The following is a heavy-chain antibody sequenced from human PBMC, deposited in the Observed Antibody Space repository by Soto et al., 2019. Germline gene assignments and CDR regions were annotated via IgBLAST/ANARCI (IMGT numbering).Heavy chain of an antibody. D-gene: IGHD7-27*01. CDR2: VRSKADGGTT. J-gene: IGHJ4*02. CDR1: GFTFANAW. V-gene: IGHV3-15*01. CDR3: RRDWGYPGL. Sequence: EVQLVESGGGLVKPGGSLRLSCAASGFTFANAWMSWVRQAPGKGLEWVGRVRSKADGGTTDYAAPVKGRFTISRDDSENTPDPQKNSLKIGDPAVVFRRRDWGYPGLWGQGTLVTVSS.